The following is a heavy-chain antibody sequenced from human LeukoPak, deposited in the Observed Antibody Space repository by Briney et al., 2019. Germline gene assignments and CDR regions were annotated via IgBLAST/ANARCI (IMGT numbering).Heavy chain of an antibody. CDR1: GFTFDDYA. CDR3: ARVGYSSGWDPGYFDL. J-gene: IGHJ2*01. D-gene: IGHD6-19*01. V-gene: IGHV3-66*01. CDR2: IYSGGST. Sequence: GGSLRLSCAASGFTFDDYAMHWVRQAPGKGLEWVSVIYSGGSTYYADSVKGRFTISRDNSKNTLYLQMNSLRAEDTAVYYCARVGYSSGWDPGYFDLWGRGTLVTVSS.